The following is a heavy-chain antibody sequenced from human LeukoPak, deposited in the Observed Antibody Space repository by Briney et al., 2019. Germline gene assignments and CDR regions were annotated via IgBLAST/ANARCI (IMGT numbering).Heavy chain of an antibody. CDR2: ISAYNGNT. V-gene: IGHV1-18*01. CDR1: GYTFTSYG. Sequence: ASVKVSCKASGYTFTSYGISWVRQAPGQGLEWMGWISAYNGNTNYAQKLQGRVTMTTDTSTSTAYMELRSLRSDDTAVYYCARESTYYYGSGSTYYFDYWGQGTLVTVSS. D-gene: IGHD3-10*01. CDR3: ARESTYYYGSGSTYYFDY. J-gene: IGHJ4*02.